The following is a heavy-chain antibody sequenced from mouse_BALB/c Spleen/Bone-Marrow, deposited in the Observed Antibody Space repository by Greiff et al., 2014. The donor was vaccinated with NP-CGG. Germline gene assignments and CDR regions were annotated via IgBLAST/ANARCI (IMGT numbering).Heavy chain of an antibody. D-gene: IGHD3-2*01. CDR3: ATDRSGYLDY. CDR1: GFNIKDTY. CDR2: IDPANGNT. V-gene: IGHV14-3*02. J-gene: IGHJ2*01. Sequence: EVQLQQSGAELVKPGASVKLSCTASGFNIKDTYMHWVKQRPEQGLEWIGRIDPANGNTKYDPKFQGKATITADTSSNTAYLQLISPASEDTSVYYCATDRSGYLDYWGQGTTLTVSS.